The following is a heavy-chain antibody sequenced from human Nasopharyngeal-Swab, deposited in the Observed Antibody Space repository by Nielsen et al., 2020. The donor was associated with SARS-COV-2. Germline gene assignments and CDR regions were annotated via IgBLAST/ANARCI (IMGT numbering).Heavy chain of an antibody. J-gene: IGHJ4*02. CDR1: GFSLKRYG. CDR3: AKAYPELVGSSSIFEY. Sequence: GSLRISCAASGFSLKRYGMSWVRQAAGKGLEWGSGINAPGGTYYGDSVKGRFTTSQDNNQNTPYLQMNSLRADDTAIYYCAKAYPELVGSSSIFEYRGPGILAPVSS. V-gene: IGHV3-23*01. D-gene: IGHD3-10*01. CDR2: INAPGGT.